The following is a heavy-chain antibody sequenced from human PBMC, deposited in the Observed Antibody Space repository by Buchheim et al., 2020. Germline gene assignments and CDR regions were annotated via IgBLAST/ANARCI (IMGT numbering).Heavy chain of an antibody. J-gene: IGHJ6*02. Sequence: EVQLLESGGGLVQPGGSLRLSCAASGFTFSSYAMSWVRQAPGKGLEWVSAISGSGGSTYYADSVKGRFTISRDNSKNTLYLQMNSLRAEDTAVYYCAKAGDYDFWSGYYSLHGMDVWGQGTT. CDR3: AKAGDYDFWSGYYSLHGMDV. D-gene: IGHD3-3*01. CDR1: GFTFSSYA. V-gene: IGHV3-23*01. CDR2: ISGSGGST.